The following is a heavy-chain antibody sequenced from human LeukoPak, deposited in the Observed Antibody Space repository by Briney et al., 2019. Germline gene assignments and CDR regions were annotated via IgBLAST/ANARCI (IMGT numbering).Heavy chain of an antibody. CDR1: GFTFSSYA. D-gene: IGHD3-22*01. Sequence: GSLRLSCAASGFTFSSYAMSWVRQAPGKGLEWVSAISGSGGSTYYADSVKGRFTISRDNSKNTLYLQMNSLRAEDTAVYYCAKTPPLFYDSSGYYYNWGQGTLVTVSS. CDR2: ISGSGGST. V-gene: IGHV3-23*01. J-gene: IGHJ4*02. CDR3: AKTPPLFYDSSGYYYN.